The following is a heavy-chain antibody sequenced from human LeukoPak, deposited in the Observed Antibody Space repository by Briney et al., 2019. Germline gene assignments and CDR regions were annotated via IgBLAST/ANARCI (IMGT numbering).Heavy chain of an antibody. D-gene: IGHD6-13*01. J-gene: IGHJ4*02. CDR1: GYSFSSYW. CDR2: IDPSDSYT. Sequence: GESLKISCKDSGYSFSSYWITWVRQMPGKGLEWMGRIDPSDSYTNYSPSFQGRVTISADKSISTAYLQWSSLKASDTAVYYCARHVPYTSSWYFDYWGQGTLVTVSS. CDR3: ARHVPYTSSWYFDY. V-gene: IGHV5-10-1*01.